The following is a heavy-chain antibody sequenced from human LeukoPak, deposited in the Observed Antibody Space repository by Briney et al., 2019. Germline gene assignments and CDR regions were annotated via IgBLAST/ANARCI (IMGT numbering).Heavy chain of an antibody. J-gene: IGHJ4*02. CDR2: VSYDGSDK. CDR1: GFTFSDYG. D-gene: IGHD3-22*01. V-gene: IGHV3-30*03. CDR3: ARVHNRPYYYDSSGYPRTLDY. Sequence: PGGSLRLSCAASGFTFSDYGMHWVRQAPGKGLEWVAVVSYDGSDKYYADSVKGRFTISRDNAKNSLYLQMNSLRAEDTAVYYCARVHNRPYYYDSSGYPRTLDYWGQGTLVTVSS.